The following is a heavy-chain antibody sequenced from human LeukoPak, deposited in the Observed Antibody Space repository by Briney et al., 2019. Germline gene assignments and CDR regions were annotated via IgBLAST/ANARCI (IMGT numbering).Heavy chain of an antibody. CDR3: ARSKSWYSTDAFYI. CDR2: INGDGSNT. CDR1: GFTFSSHW. V-gene: IGHV3-74*03. J-gene: IGHJ3*02. Sequence: PGGSLRLSCAASGFTFSSHWMHWVRHAPGKGLVWVSHINGDGSNTTYADSVKGRFTISRDNAKNTLYLQMNSLRAEDTAVYHCARSKSWYSTDAFYICGQGTIVTASS. D-gene: IGHD2-15*01.